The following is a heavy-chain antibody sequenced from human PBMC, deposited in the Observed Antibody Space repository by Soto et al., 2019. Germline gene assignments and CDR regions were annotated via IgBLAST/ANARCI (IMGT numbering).Heavy chain of an antibody. CDR1: GFTFSSYS. D-gene: IGHD3-3*01. CDR2: ISSSSGTI. J-gene: IGHJ6*03. V-gene: IGHV3-48*01. CDR3: AKPGVYYDFWSGYYGYYYYYYMDV. Sequence: PGGSLRLSCAASGFTFSSYSMNWVRQAPGKGLEWVSYISSSSGTIWYAESVKGRFTISRDNSKNSLYLQMNSLRAEDTAVYYCAKPGVYYDFWSGYYGYYYYYYMDVWGKGTTVTVSS.